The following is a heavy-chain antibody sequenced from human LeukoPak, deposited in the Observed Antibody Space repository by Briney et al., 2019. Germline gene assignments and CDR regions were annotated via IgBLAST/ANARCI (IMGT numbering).Heavy chain of an antibody. Sequence: GASVKVSCKASGYTFTRYGISWVRQAPGQGLEWMGWISAYNGNRNYTQKLQGRVSMTTDTSTSTAYMELRSLRSDDTAVYYCARDIYYYGSGSFSRDWFDPWGQGTLVTISS. CDR2: ISAYNGNR. V-gene: IGHV1-18*01. CDR3: ARDIYYYGSGSFSRDWFDP. CDR1: GYTFTRYG. D-gene: IGHD3-10*01. J-gene: IGHJ5*02.